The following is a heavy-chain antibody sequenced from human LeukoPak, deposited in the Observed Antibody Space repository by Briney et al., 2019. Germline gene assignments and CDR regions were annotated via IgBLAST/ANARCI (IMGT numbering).Heavy chain of an antibody. J-gene: IGHJ6*02. CDR1: GFTFSNYA. D-gene: IGHD4-17*01. V-gene: IGHV3-23*01. Sequence: GGSLRLSCAASGFTFSNYAMTWVRQAPGKGLEWVTGISASGGSTYYTDSVKGRFTISKDNSKNTLYLQMNSLRDEDTAEYYCAKDLTMTIGYSYYGMDVWGQGTTVTVSS. CDR2: ISASGGST. CDR3: AKDLTMTIGYSYYGMDV.